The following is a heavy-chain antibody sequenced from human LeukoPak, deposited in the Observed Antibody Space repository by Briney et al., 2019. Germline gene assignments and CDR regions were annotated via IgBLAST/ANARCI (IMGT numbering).Heavy chain of an antibody. J-gene: IGHJ6*02. CDR1: GYTFTSYY. D-gene: IGHD6-13*01. Sequence: GASVKVSCKASGYTFTSYYMHWVRQAPGQGLEWMGWINPNSGGTNYAQKFQGRVTMTRDTSISTAYMELSRLRSDDTAVYYCARGGYSSSWFYYGMDVWGQGTTVTVSS. CDR3: ARGGYSSSWFYYGMDV. CDR2: INPNSGGT. V-gene: IGHV1-2*02.